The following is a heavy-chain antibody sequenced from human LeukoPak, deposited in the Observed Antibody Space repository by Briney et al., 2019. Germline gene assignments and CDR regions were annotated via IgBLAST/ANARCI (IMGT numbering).Heavy chain of an antibody. J-gene: IGHJ4*02. CDR3: AKEYSGYDYAFDY. V-gene: IGHV3-30*02. D-gene: IGHD5-12*01. Sequence: SGGSLRLSCAASGFTFSSYGMHWVRQAPGKGLEWVAFIRYDGSNKYYADSVKGRFTISRDNSKNTLYLRMNSLRAEDTAVYYCAKEYSGYDYAFDYWGQGTLVTVSS. CDR1: GFTFSSYG. CDR2: IRYDGSNK.